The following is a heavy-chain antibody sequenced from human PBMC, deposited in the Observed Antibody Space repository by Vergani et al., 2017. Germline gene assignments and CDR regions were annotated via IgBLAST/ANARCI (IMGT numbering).Heavy chain of an antibody. Sequence: QVQLQQWGAGLLKPSETLSLTCAVYGGSFSGYYWSWIRQPPGKGLEWIGEINHSGSTNYNPSLKSRVTISVDTSKNQFSLKLSSVTAADTAVYYCASDNDILTGYYRNFDYWGQGTLVTVSS. V-gene: IGHV4-34*01. CDR2: INHSGST. CDR1: GGSFSGYY. CDR3: ASDNDILTGYYRNFDY. J-gene: IGHJ4*02. D-gene: IGHD3-9*01.